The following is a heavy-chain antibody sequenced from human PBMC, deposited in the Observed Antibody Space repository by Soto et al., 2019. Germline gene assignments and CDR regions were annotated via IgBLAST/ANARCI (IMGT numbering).Heavy chain of an antibody. V-gene: IGHV3-15*01. CDR3: TTEGPGDCSGGSCYAIDY. D-gene: IGHD2-15*01. CDR1: GFTFSNAW. J-gene: IGHJ4*02. Sequence: EVQLVESGGGLVKPGGSLRLSCAASGFTFSNAWMSWVRQAPGKGLEWVGRIKSKTDGGTTDYAAPVKGRFTISRDDSKNTLYLQMNSLKTEDTAVYYCTTEGPGDCSGGSCYAIDYWGQGTLVTVSS. CDR2: IKSKTDGGTT.